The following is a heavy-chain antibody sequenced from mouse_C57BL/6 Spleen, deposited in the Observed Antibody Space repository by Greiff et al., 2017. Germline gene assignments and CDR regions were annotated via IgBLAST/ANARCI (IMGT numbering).Heavy chain of an antibody. J-gene: IGHJ1*03. D-gene: IGHD1-1*01. CDR3: ARGGGSSYDWYFDV. CDR2: IDPSDSYT. V-gene: IGHV1-69*01. CDR1: GYTFTSYW. Sequence: VQLQQPGAELVMPGASVKLSCKASGYTFTSYWMHWVKQRPGQGLEWIGEIDPSDSYTNYNQKFKGKSTLTVDKSSSTAYMQLSSLTSEDSAVYYCARGGGSSYDWYFDVWGTGTTVTVSS.